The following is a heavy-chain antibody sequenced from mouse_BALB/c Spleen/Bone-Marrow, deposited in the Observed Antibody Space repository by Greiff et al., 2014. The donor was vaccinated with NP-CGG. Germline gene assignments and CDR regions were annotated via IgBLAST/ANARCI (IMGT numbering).Heavy chain of an antibody. V-gene: IGHV1S41*01. J-gene: IGHJ3*01. CDR3: ARGSYYYGSSSPWFAY. CDR2: IPPGSGTT. D-gene: IGHD1-1*01. Sequence: DLVKPGASVKLSCKASGYTFTSYWINWIKQRPGQGLEWIGRIPPGSGTTYYNELFKGKAPLTVDKSSTTAYIQLSSLSSEGSAAYFCARGSYYYGSSSPWFAYWGQGTLVTVSA. CDR1: GYTFTSYW.